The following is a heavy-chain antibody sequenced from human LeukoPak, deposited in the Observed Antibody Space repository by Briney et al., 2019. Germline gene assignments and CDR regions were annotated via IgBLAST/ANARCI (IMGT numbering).Heavy chain of an antibody. D-gene: IGHD3-16*01. CDR3: AKDGGAAFDY. V-gene: IGHV3-23*01. CDR1: GFTFSSYA. Sequence: PGGSLRLSCAASGFTFSSYAMSWVRQAPGKGLEWVSAISTTGGMTYSAASVKGRFTISRDNSKNTVYLQMNSLRADDTALYYCAKDGGAAFDYWGQGTLVTVSS. J-gene: IGHJ4*02. CDR2: ISTTGGMT.